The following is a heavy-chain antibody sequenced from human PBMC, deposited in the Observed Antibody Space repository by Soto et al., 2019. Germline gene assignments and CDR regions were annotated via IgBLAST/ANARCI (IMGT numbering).Heavy chain of an antibody. CDR2: IYYSGST. V-gene: IGHV4-39*01. J-gene: IGHJ4*02. CDR3: ARHVYCSGGSCYSGSVDF. CDR1: RGSISSSSYY. Sequence: QLQLQESGPGLVKPSETLSLTCTVSRGSISSSSYYWDWIRQPPGKGLEWIGSIYYSGSTYYNPSLKSRVIISVDTSKNQFSLKLSSVTAADTAVYYCARHVYCSGGSCYSGSVDFWGQGSLVTVSS. D-gene: IGHD2-15*01.